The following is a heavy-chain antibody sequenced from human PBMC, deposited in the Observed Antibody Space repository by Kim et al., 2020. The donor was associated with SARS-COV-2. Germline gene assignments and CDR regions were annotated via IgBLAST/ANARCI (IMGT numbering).Heavy chain of an antibody. CDR2: IYSGGTK. CDR1: GFTVTINY. CDR3: ARDGYGSNTNHAFDI. D-gene: IGHD2-2*03. Sequence: EGSLRLSCAASGFTVTINYMTWVRQAPGKGLEWVSAIYSGGTKYYADSVKGRFSISRDNSKNTLYLQMDSLRVEDTAVYYCARDGYGSNTNHAFDIWGQGTMVSVSS. J-gene: IGHJ3*02. V-gene: IGHV3-53*01.